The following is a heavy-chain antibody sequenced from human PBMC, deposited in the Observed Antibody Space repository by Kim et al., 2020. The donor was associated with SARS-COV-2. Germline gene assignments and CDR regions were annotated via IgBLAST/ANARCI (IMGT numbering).Heavy chain of an antibody. J-gene: IGHJ4*02. CDR2: IWYDGSNK. CDR1: GFTFSSYG. V-gene: IGHV3-33*01. CDR3: ARDRRQWLGEYYFDY. Sequence: GGSLRLSCAASGFTFSSYGMHWVRQAPGKGLEWVAVIWYDGSNKYYADSVKGRFTISRDNSKNTLYLQMNSLRAEDTAVYYCARDRRQWLGEYYFDYWGQGTLVTVSS. D-gene: IGHD6-19*01.